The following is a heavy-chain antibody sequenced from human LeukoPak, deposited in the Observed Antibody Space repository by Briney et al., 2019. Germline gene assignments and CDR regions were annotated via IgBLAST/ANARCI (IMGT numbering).Heavy chain of an antibody. V-gene: IGHV1-69*04. CDR1: RYTFTDYY. CDR3: ARGVLGFGELLSDY. Sequence: SVKVSCKASRYTFTDYYMHWVRQAPGQGFEWMGRIIPILGIANYAQKFQGRVTITADKSTSTAYMELSSLRSEDTAVYYCARGVLGFGELLSDYWGQGTLVTVSS. D-gene: IGHD3-10*01. J-gene: IGHJ4*02. CDR2: IIPILGIA.